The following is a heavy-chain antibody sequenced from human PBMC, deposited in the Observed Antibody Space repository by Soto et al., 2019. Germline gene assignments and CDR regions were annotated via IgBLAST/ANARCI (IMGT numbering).Heavy chain of an antibody. CDR1: GGPFSNDI. V-gene: IGHV1-69*08. D-gene: IGHD5-12*01. CDR2: IIPLLSTS. J-gene: IGHJ4*02. Sequence: QVQLVQSGAEVKKPGSSVKVSCKASGGPFSNDIITWVRQAPGQGLEWMGRIIPLLSTSTYAQKFQGRLTITADRSTGTAYMELNSLRSADTAVYYCARDSPIGSTFSGYDAIDYWGQGTLITVSS. CDR3: ARDSPIGSTFSGYDAIDY.